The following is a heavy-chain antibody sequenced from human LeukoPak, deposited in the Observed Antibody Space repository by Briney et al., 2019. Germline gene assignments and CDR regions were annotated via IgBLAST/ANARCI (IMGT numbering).Heavy chain of an antibody. J-gene: IGHJ4*02. V-gene: IGHV4-59*01. CDR3: ARVGDWNDLVY. D-gene: IGHD1-1*01. CDR1: GGSISDYY. CDR2: IYYSGST. Sequence: PSETLSLTCTVSGGSISDYYWSWIRQPPGKGLEWIGYIYYSGSTKYNPYLKSRVTISIDTSKNQFSLKLSSVTAADTAVYYCARVGDWNDLVYWGQGTLVTVSS.